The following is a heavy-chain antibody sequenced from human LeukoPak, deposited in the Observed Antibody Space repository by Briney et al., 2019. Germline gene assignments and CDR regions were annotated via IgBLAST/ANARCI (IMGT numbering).Heavy chain of an antibody. CDR2: SGST. J-gene: IGHJ4*02. CDR3: ARLLEGSESYFGNLGYFDY. Sequence: PSETLSLTCTVSGGSFSSSSSYCSGSTYYNPSLKSRVTISVDTSKNQFSLKLSSVTAADTAVYYCARLLEGSESYFGNLGYFDYWGQGTLVTVSS. D-gene: IGHD3-10*01. V-gene: IGHV4-39*01. CDR1: GGSFSSSSSY.